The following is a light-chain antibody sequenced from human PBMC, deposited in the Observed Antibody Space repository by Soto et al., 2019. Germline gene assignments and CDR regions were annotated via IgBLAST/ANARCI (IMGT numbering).Light chain of an antibody. CDR2: GAS. Sequence: FVLTQSPGTLSLSPGERATLSCRASQSVSSSYLAWYQQKPGQAPKLLIYGASSRATGIPDRFSGSGSGTDFTLTISRLEPEDFAVYYCQQYGSSPGTFGQGTKVDIK. CDR3: QQYGSSPGT. CDR1: QSVSSSY. V-gene: IGKV3-20*01. J-gene: IGKJ1*01.